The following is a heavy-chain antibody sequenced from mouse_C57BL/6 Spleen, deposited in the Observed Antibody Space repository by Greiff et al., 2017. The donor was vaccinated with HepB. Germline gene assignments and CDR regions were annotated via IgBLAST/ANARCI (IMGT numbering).Heavy chain of an antibody. CDR1: GYAFSSSW. CDR2: IYPGDGDT. J-gene: IGHJ2*01. Sequence: QVQLKQSGPELVKPGASVKISCKASGYAFSSSWMNWVKQRPGKGLEWIGRIYPGDGDTNYNGKFKGKATLTADKSSSTAYMQLSSLTSEDSAVYFCARSGGNYLDHWGQGTTLTVSS. CDR3: ARSGGNYLDH. V-gene: IGHV1-82*01. D-gene: IGHD3-1*01.